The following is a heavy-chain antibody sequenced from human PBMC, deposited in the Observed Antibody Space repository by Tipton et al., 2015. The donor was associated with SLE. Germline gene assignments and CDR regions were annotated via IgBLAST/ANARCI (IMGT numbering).Heavy chain of an antibody. CDR2: IPYDGSKK. CDR1: RVTLSSYG. D-gene: IGHD6-19*01. J-gene: IGHJ4*02. Sequence: SLRLSCEVSRVTLSSYGMHWVRQAPGKGLEWLALIPYDGSKKYYADSVKGRFTISRDNSKNTLYLQMNSLRAEDTAVYYCARLAVAGMWYYFDFWGQGAPVTVSS. V-gene: IGHV3-30*12. CDR3: ARLAVAGMWYYFDF.